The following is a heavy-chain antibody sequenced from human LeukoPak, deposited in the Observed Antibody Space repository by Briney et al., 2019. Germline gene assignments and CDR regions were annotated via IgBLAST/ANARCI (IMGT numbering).Heavy chain of an antibody. Sequence: SVKVSCTASGGTFISYAISRVRQAPGQGLEWMGGIIPIFGTANYAQKFQGRVTITADESTSTAYMELSSLRSEDTAVYYCARDRGSSRKNDAFDIWGQGTMVTVSS. CDR2: IIPIFGTA. J-gene: IGHJ3*02. V-gene: IGHV1-69*13. CDR1: GGTFISYA. D-gene: IGHD6-13*01. CDR3: ARDRGSSRKNDAFDI.